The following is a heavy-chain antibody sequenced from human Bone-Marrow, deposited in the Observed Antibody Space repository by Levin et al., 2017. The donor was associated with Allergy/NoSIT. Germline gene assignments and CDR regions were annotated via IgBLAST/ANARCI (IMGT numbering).Heavy chain of an antibody. Sequence: QTLSLTCTFSGFSLSTSGMCVSWIRQPPGKALEWLARIDWDDDKYYSTSLKTRLTISKDTSKNQVVLTMTNMDPVDTATYYCARIRLGYSSSLDYWGQGTLVTVSS. CDR2: IDWDDDK. J-gene: IGHJ4*02. D-gene: IGHD6-6*01. CDR3: ARIRLGYSSSLDY. CDR1: GFSLSTSGMC. V-gene: IGHV2-70*11.